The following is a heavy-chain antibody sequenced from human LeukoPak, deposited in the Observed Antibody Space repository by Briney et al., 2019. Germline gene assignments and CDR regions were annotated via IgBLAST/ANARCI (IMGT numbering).Heavy chain of an antibody. D-gene: IGHD3-9*01. CDR1: GGSISSGSYY. CDR3: ARDLGEEYDILTGYYRHDAFDI. V-gene: IGHV4-61*02. CDR2: IYISGST. J-gene: IGHJ3*02. Sequence: PSETLSLTCTVSGGSISSGSYYWSWIRQPAGKGLEWIGRIYISGSTNYNPSLKSRVTMSVDTSKNQFSLKLSSVTAADTAVYYCARDLGEEYDILTGYYRHDAFDIWGQGTMVTVS.